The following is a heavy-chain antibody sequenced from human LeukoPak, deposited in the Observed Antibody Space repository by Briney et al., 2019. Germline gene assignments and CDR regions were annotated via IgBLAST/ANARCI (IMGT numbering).Heavy chain of an antibody. CDR1: GFTFDDYA. CDR2: ISWNSGSI. J-gene: IGHJ4*02. CDR3: AKEIGPSGFEY. V-gene: IGHV3-9*01. Sequence: GGSLRLSCAASGFTFDDYAMHWVRQAPGKGLEWVSGISWNSGSIGYADSVKGRFTISRDNAKNSLYLQMNSLRAEDTALYYCAKEIGPSGFEYWGQGTLVTVSS.